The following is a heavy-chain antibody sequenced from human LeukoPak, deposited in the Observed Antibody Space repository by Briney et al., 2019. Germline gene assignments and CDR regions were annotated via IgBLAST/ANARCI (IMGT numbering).Heavy chain of an antibody. CDR1: GYTFTSYD. V-gene: IGHV1-8*03. J-gene: IGHJ4*02. CDR3: ARGVVPAAIGYFDY. D-gene: IGHD2-2*02. Sequence: GASVKVSCKASGYTFTSYDINWVRQATGQGLEWMGWMNPNSGNTGYAQKFQGRVTITRNTSISTAYMELSSLRSEDTAVYYCARGVVPAAIGYFDYWGQGTLVTVSS. CDR2: MNPNSGNT.